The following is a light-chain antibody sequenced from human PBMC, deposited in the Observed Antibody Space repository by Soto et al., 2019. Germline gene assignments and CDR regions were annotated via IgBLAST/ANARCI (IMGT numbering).Light chain of an antibody. J-gene: IGLJ2*01. CDR3: ATWDSSLRAVV. CDR2: DNN. CDR1: SSNIGNNY. V-gene: IGLV1-51*01. Sequence: QSVLTQPPSASAAPGQKVTISCSGSSSNIGNNYVCWYKHLPGTAPKLLIYDNNKRPSGIPARFSGSKSGTSATLGITGLQTGDDADYYCATWDSSLRAVVFGGGTKLTVL.